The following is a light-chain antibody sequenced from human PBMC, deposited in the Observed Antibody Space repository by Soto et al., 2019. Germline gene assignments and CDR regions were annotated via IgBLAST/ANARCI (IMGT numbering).Light chain of an antibody. Sequence: QSVLTQPPSVSGAPGQRVTISCTGSSSNIGAGYDVHWYQQLPGTAPKLLIYGNSNRPSGVPDRFSGSKSVTSASLTITGLQAEDEADYSCSSHTITNPRVFGTGTKVTVL. V-gene: IGLV1-40*01. CDR2: GNS. J-gene: IGLJ1*01. CDR3: SSHTITNPRV. CDR1: SSNIGAGYD.